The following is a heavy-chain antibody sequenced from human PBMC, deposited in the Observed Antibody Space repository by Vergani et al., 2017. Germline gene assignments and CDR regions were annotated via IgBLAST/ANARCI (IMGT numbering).Heavy chain of an antibody. Sequence: VQLLESGGCLVKPGGSLRLSCAASGFTFSSYSMNWVRQAPGKGLEWVSSISSSSSYIYYADSVKGRFTISRDNSKNTLYLQMNSLRAEDTAVYYCARDHNGKYYYYMDVWGKGTTVTVSS. CDR3: ARDHNGKYYYYMDV. V-gene: IGHV3-21*01. J-gene: IGHJ6*03. CDR2: ISSSSSYI. D-gene: IGHD1-14*01. CDR1: GFTFSSYS.